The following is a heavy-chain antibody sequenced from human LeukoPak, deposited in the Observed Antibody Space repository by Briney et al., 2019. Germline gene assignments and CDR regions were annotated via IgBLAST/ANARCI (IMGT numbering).Heavy chain of an antibody. CDR1: GGSISSYY. J-gene: IGHJ4*02. CDR2: IYYSGST. CDR3: ARVEIRYSGSYLYYFDY. D-gene: IGHD1-26*01. Sequence: PSDTLSLTCTVSGGSISSYYWSWIRQPPGKGLEWIGYIYYSGSTNYNPSLKSRVTISVDTSKNQFSLKLSSVTAADTAVYYCARVEIRYSGSYLYYFDYWGQGTLVTVSS. V-gene: IGHV4-59*07.